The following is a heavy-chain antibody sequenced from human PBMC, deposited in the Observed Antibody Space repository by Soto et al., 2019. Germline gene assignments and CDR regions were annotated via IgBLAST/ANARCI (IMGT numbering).Heavy chain of an antibody. CDR2: ISGSGGST. CDR1: GFTFSSYA. V-gene: IGHV3-23*01. D-gene: IGHD1-26*01. J-gene: IGHJ4*02. CDR3: AKEGGGSYYYFDY. Sequence: GESLKISCAASGFTFSSYAMSWVRQAPGKGLEWVSAISGSGGSTYYADSVKGRFTISRDNSKNTLYLQMNSLRAEDTAVYYCAKEGGGSYYYFDYWGQGTLVTVSS.